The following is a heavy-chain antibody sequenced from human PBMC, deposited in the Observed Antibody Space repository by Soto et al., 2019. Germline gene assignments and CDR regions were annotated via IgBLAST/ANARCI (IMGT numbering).Heavy chain of an antibody. D-gene: IGHD3-10*01. CDR2: INPNSGGT. CDR3: ASALLAPPGEKNYYYYYGMDV. V-gene: IGHV1-2*04. CDR1: GYTFTGYY. J-gene: IGHJ6*02. Sequence: ASVKVSCKASGYTFTGYYMHWVRQAPGQGLEWMGWINPNSGGTNYAQKFQGWVTMTRDTSISTAYMELSRLRSDDTAVYYCASALLAPPGEKNYYYYYGMDVWGQGTTVTVSS.